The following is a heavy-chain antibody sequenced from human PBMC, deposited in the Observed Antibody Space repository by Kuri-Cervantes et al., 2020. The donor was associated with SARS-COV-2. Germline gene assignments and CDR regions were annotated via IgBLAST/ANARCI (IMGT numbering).Heavy chain of an antibody. J-gene: IGHJ6*02. Sequence: GGSLRLSCAASGFTFSSYWMHWVRQAPGKGLMWVSRINSDGSSTSYADSVKGRFAISRDNAKNTLYLQMNSLRAEDTAVYYCATLDGMDVWGQGTTVTVSS. CDR2: INSDGSST. V-gene: IGHV3-74*01. CDR3: ATLDGMDV. CDR1: GFTFSSYW.